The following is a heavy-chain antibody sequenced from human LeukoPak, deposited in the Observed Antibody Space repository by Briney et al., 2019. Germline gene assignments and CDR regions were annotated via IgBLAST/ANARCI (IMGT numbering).Heavy chain of an antibody. Sequence: KPSETLSLTSTVSGGSISSGGYYWSWIRQHPGKRLEWIGYIYNSGITYYNPSLKSRGIISVDTSDHQFSPKLSSVTAADTAVYYCARTRSDYDYSFDYWGQGTLVTVSS. J-gene: IGHJ4*02. CDR2: IYNSGIT. CDR1: GGSISSGGYY. CDR3: ARTRSDYDYSFDY. V-gene: IGHV4-31*03. D-gene: IGHD5-12*01.